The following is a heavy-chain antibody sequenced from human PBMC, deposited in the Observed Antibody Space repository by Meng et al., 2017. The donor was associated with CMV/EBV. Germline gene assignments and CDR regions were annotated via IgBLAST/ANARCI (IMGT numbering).Heavy chain of an antibody. Sequence: ASGFTFRTYAMSWVRQAPGKGLEWVSGISGSAGSTYYADSVKGRFAISRDNSKNTLYLQMNSLRAEDTAVYYCAKDDYGDYAGVFDYWGQGTLVTVSS. J-gene: IGHJ4*02. CDR1: GFTFRTYA. V-gene: IGHV3-23*01. CDR3: AKDDYGDYAGVFDY. D-gene: IGHD4-17*01. CDR2: ISGSAGST.